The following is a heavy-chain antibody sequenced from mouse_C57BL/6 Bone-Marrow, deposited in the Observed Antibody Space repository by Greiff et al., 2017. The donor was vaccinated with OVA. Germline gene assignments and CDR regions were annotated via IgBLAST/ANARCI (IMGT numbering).Heavy chain of an antibody. CDR3: ARKGWLLAYYYAY. J-gene: IGHJ2*01. Sequence: QVQLQQSGAELARPGASVKMSCKASGYTFTSYTMHWVKQRPGQGLEWIGYINPSSGYPKYNQKFKDKATLPADKSSSTAYMQQSSLTSEDSAVYYCARKGWLLAYYYAYWGQGTTLTVSA. V-gene: IGHV1-4*01. CDR1: GYTFTSYT. D-gene: IGHD2-3*01. CDR2: INPSSGYP.